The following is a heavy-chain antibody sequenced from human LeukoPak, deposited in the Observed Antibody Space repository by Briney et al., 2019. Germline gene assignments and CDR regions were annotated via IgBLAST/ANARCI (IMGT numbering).Heavy chain of an antibody. CDR3: AKRLAAGGSYLFDH. D-gene: IGHD6-13*01. CDR2: ISYDGSNK. CDR1: GFTFSSYA. J-gene: IGHJ4*02. Sequence: GGSLRLSCAASGFTFSSYAMHWVRQAPGKGLEWVAVISYDGSNKSYADSVKGRFTISRDNSKDTLYLQMNSLRAEDTAVYYCAKRLAAGGSYLFDHWGQGTLVTVAS. V-gene: IGHV3-30*04.